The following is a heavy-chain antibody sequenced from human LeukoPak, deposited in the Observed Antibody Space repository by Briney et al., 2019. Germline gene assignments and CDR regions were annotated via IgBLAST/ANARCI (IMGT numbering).Heavy chain of an antibody. J-gene: IGHJ4*02. CDR1: GFTFNSYA. V-gene: IGHV3-23*01. Sequence: GGSLRLSCAASGFTFNSYAMSWVRQAPGKGLEWVSAISGSGGSTYYADSVKGRFTISRDNSKNTLYLQMNSLRAEDTAVYYCAPWGRYYFDYWGQGTLVTVSS. D-gene: IGHD3-16*01. CDR2: ISGSGGST. CDR3: APWGRYYFDY.